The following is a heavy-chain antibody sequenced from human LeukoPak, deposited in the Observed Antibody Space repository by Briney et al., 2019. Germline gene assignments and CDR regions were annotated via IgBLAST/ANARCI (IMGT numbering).Heavy chain of an antibody. J-gene: IGHJ4*02. CDR3: ARTGLGDFWSGYSPPF. V-gene: IGHV4-30-2*01. Sequence: SQTLSLTCTVSGGSISSGGYYWSWIRQPPGKGLEWIGYIYHSGSTYYNPSLKSRVTISVDRSKNLFSLKLSSVTAADTAVYYCARTGLGDFWSGYSPPFWGQGTLVTVSS. D-gene: IGHD3-3*01. CDR2: IYHSGST. CDR1: GGSISSGGYY.